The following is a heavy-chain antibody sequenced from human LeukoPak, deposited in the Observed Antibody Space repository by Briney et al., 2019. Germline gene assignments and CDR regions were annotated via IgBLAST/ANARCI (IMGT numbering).Heavy chain of an antibody. V-gene: IGHV5-51*01. CDR2: IYPGDSDT. Sequence: GESLKISSKGSGYSFTSYWIGWVRQMPGEGLEWMGIIYPGDSDTRYSPSFQGQVTISADKSISTAYLQWSSLKASDTAMYYCARLKSPTIKRGGGYYYYMDVWGKGTTVTISS. CDR1: GYSFTSYW. CDR3: ARLKSPTIKRGGGYYYYMDV. D-gene: IGHD5-12*01. J-gene: IGHJ6*03.